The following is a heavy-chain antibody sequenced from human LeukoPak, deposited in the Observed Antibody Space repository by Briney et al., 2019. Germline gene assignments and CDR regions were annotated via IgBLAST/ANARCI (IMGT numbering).Heavy chain of an antibody. CDR1: GFTFSSYS. D-gene: IGHD5-12*01. CDR3: ARKSGYVGFDI. J-gene: IGHJ3*02. V-gene: IGHV3-48*01. CDR2: ISSRSSTI. Sequence: GGSLRLSCAASGFTFSSYSMNWVRQAPGKGLEWVSYISSRSSTIYYADSVKGPFTISRDNAKNSLYLQMNSLRAEDTAVYYCARKSGYVGFDIWGQGTMVTVSS.